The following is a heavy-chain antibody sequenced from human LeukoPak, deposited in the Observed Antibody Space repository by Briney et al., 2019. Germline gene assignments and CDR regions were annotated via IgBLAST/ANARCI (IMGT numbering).Heavy chain of an antibody. Sequence: GASVKVSCTASGYTFTSYAMHWVRQAPGQRLEWMGWINAGNGNTKYSQKFQGRVTITRDTSASTAYMELSSLRSEDTAVYYCARGRRRSLLVVPAEGWFDPWGQGTLVTVSS. CDR2: INAGNGNT. V-gene: IGHV1-3*01. CDR1: GYTFTSYA. J-gene: IGHJ5*02. CDR3: ARGRRRSLLVVPAEGWFDP. D-gene: IGHD2-2*01.